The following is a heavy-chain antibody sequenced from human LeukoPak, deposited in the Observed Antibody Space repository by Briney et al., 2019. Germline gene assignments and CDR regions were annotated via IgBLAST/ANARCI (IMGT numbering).Heavy chain of an antibody. CDR3: ARAPMAEAIAFDI. V-gene: IGHV4-30-4*08. D-gene: IGHD3-10*01. J-gene: IGHJ3*02. Sequence: SETLSLTCTVSGGSVSSGSYYWSWIRQPPGKGLEWIGYIYYSGSTYYNPSLKSRVTISVDTSKNQFSLKLSSVTAADTAVYYCARAPMAEAIAFDIWGQGTMVTVSS. CDR2: IYYSGST. CDR1: GGSVSSGSYY.